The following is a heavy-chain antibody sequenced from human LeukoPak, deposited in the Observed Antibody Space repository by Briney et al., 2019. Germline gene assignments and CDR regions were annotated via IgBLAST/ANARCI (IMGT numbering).Heavy chain of an antibody. CDR3: ASDSGRHYFDY. V-gene: IGHV3-30-3*01. CDR2: ISYDGTNK. CDR1: GFTFSSYA. D-gene: IGHD6-19*01. Sequence: GGSLRLSCAASGFTFSSYAMHWVRQAPGKGLEWVAVISYDGTNKYYADSVKGRFTISRDNSKNTLYLQMNSLRAEDTAAYYCASDSGRHYFDYWGQGTLVTVSS. J-gene: IGHJ4*02.